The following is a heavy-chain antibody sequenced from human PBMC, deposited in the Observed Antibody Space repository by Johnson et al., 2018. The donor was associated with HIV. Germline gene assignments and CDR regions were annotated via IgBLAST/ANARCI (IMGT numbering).Heavy chain of an antibody. D-gene: IGHD3-3*01. CDR2: IRYDGSNK. Sequence: QMLLVESGGGVVQPGGSLRLSCAASGFTFSSYGMHWVRQAPGNGLEWVAFIRYDGSNKYYADSVKGRFTISRDNSKNTLFLQMNSLRVEDTAVYYCARAQTYYDFWSGYDAFDIWCQGTMVTVSS. V-gene: IGHV3-30*02. J-gene: IGHJ3*02. CDR1: GFTFSSYG. CDR3: ARAQTYYDFWSGYDAFDI.